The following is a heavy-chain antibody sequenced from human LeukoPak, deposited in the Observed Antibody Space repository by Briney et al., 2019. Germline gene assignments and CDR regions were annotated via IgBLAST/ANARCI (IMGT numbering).Heavy chain of an antibody. CDR1: GDTFTGYY. D-gene: IGHD2-15*01. Sequence: ASVKVSCKASGDTFTGYYVHWVRQAPGQGLEWMGWIDPNGGDTNFAQKFQDRVTMIGDTSISTAYMERSRLRSDDTAVYYCARAPPYCSGGRCYPDFWGQGTLVTVSS. V-gene: IGHV1-2*02. J-gene: IGHJ4*02. CDR2: IDPNGGDT. CDR3: ARAPPYCSGGRCYPDF.